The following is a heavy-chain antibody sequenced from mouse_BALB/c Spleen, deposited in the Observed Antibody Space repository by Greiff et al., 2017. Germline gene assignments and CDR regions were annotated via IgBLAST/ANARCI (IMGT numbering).Heavy chain of an antibody. D-gene: IGHD2-10*02. CDR1: GYTFTSYY. CDR3: TRYRYGNPYYAMDY. J-gene: IGHJ4*01. CDR2: INPSNGGT. V-gene: IGHV1S81*02. Sequence: QVQLKESGAELVKPGASVKLSCKASGYTFTSYYMYWVKQRPGQGLEWIGEINPSNGGTNFNEKFKSKATLTVDKSSSTAYMQLSSLTSEDSAVYYCTRYRYGNPYYAMDYWGQGTSVTVSS.